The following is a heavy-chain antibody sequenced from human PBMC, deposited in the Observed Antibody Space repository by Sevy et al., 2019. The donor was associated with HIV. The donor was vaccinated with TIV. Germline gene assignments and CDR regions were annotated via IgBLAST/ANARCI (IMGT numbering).Heavy chain of an antibody. D-gene: IGHD7-27*01. CDR1: GLTFSSYG. V-gene: IGHV3-30*18. J-gene: IGHJ6*02. CDR2: ISYDGSNK. CDR3: AKDLGNSGDADNWGWRFGQSYYYYGMDV. Sequence: GGSLRLSCAASGLTFSSYGMHWVRQAPGKGLEWVAVISYDGSNKYYADSVKGRFTISRDNSKNTLYLQMNSLRAEDTAVYYCAKDLGNSGDADNWGWRFGQSYYYYGMDVWGQGTTVTVSS.